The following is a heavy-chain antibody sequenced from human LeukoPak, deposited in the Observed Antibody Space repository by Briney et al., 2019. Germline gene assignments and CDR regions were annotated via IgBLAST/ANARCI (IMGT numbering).Heavy chain of an antibody. CDR3: ARVQTEMATIFDFVGYFDY. Sequence: ASVKVSCKASGYTFTGYYMHWVRQASGQGLEWMGWINPNSGGTNYAQKFQGRVTMTRDTSISTAYMELSRLRSDDTAVYYCARVQTEMATIFDFVGYFDYWGQGTLVTVSS. CDR1: GYTFTGYY. CDR2: INPNSGGT. D-gene: IGHD5-24*01. J-gene: IGHJ4*02. V-gene: IGHV1-2*02.